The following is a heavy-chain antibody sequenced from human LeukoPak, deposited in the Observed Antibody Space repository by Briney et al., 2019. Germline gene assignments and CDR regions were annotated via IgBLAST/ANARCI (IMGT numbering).Heavy chain of an antibody. J-gene: IGHJ4*02. CDR3: VRDFDWGPDY. D-gene: IGHD3-9*01. Sequence: ASVKVSFKASGFTFTDHYMHWVRQVPGQGLEWMGWINGNSGATFYAQKFQDRITVTRDKSISTMYLELNRLTTDDTAVYYCVRDFDWGPDYWGQGTLVAVSS. CDR1: GFTFTDHY. CDR2: INGNSGAT. V-gene: IGHV1-2*02.